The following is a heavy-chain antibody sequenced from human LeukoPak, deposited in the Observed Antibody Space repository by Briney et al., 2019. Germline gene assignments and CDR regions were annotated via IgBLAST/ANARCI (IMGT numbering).Heavy chain of an antibody. CDR2: ISSSSTI. CDR1: GFTFSSYS. V-gene: IGHV3-48*04. D-gene: IGHD6-13*01. Sequence: GGSLRLSCAASGFTFSSYSMNWVRQAPGKGLEWVSYISSSSTIYYADSVKGRFTISRDNAKNSLYLQMNSLRAEDTAVYYCARERGSSWYYGWGQGTLVTVSS. J-gene: IGHJ4*02. CDR3: ARERGSSWYYG.